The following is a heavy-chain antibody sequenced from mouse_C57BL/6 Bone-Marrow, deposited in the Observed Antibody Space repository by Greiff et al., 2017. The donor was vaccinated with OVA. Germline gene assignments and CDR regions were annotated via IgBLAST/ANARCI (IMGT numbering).Heavy chain of an antibody. CDR3: ARWRELGRYFDV. CDR2: INPSSGYT. CDR1: GYTFNSYW. J-gene: IGHJ1*03. Sequence: QVQLQQSGAELAKPGASVKLSCKASGYTFNSYWMHWVKQRPGQGLEWIGYINPSSGYTKYNQKFKDKATLTAYKSSSTAYMQLSSLTYEDSAVYYCARWRELGRYFDVWGTGTTVTVSS. D-gene: IGHD4-1*01. V-gene: IGHV1-7*01.